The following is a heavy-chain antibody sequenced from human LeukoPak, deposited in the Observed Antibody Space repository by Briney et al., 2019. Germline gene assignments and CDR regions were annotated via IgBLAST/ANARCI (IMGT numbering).Heavy chain of an antibody. CDR1: GFTFGGAW. CDR2: IREDGTEK. J-gene: IGHJ4*02. Sequence: GGSLRLSCTASGFTFGGAWMTWVRLAPGKGLEWVANIREDGTEKNYVDSVKGRFTISRDNAKNSLFLQMNSLRTEDMALYYCAKHCGSSWVLPCFDYWGQGTLVTVSS. D-gene: IGHD6-13*01. CDR3: AKHCGSSWVLPCFDY. V-gene: IGHV3-7*03.